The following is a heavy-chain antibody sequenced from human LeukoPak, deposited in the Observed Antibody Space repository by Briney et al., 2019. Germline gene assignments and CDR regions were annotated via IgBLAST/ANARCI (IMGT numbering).Heavy chain of an antibody. CDR2: ISWQSNTR. Sequence: GGSLRLSCAASGFFYDDYGRHWVRQVPAKGLEWVSGISWQSNTRKYADSVRGRFTISRDNAKNSLYLQMNSLKLEDTALYYCVKDRDFWSGLDVWGQGTMVTVS. J-gene: IGHJ6*02. V-gene: IGHV3-9*01. D-gene: IGHD3-3*01. CDR1: GFFYDDYG. CDR3: VKDRDFWSGLDV.